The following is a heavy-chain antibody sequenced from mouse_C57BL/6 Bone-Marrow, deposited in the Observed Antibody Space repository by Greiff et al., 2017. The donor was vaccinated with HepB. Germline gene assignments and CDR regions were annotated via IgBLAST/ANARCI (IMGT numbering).Heavy chain of an antibody. V-gene: IGHV1-72*01. Sequence: QVQLQQPGAELVKPGASVKLSCKASGYTFTSYWMHWVKQRPGRGLEWIGRIDPNSGGTKYNEKFKSKATLTVDTPSSTAYMQLSSLTSEDSAVYYCARLSPYYYGSHDFDYWGQGTTLTVSS. CDR1: GYTFTSYW. J-gene: IGHJ2*01. D-gene: IGHD1-1*01. CDR2: IDPNSGGT. CDR3: ARLSPYYYGSHDFDY.